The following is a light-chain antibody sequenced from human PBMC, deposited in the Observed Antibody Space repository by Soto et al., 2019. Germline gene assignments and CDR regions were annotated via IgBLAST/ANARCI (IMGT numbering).Light chain of an antibody. CDR2: NTN. Sequence: QAVVTQEPSFSVSPGGTVTLTCGLSSGSVSTNYYPSWFQQTPGQAPRTLIYNTNTRSSGVPDRFSGSILGNKAALTIAGAQADDESDDYCVLYMTRGIWVFGGGTKLTV. J-gene: IGLJ3*02. V-gene: IGLV8-61*01. CDR1: SGSVSTNYY. CDR3: VLYMTRGIWV.